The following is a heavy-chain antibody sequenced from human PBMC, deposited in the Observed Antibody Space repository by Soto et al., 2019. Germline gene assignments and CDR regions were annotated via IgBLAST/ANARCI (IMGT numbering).Heavy chain of an antibody. Sequence: QVQLVQSGAEVKKPGASVKVSCKASGYTFTSYAMHWVRQAPGQRLEWMGWINAGNGNTKYSQKFQGRVTITRDTSASTAYMELSSLRSEDTAVYSCARDLVVNGMDVWGQGTTVTVSS. CDR1: GYTFTSYA. D-gene: IGHD2-15*01. CDR2: INAGNGNT. J-gene: IGHJ6*02. V-gene: IGHV1-3*01. CDR3: ARDLVVNGMDV.